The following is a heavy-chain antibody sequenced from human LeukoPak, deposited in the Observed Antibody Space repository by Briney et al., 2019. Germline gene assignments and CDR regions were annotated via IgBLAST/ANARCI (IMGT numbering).Heavy chain of an antibody. J-gene: IGHJ6*03. CDR1: GGSISSYY. D-gene: IGHD1-7*01. CDR2: IYYSGST. CDR3: ARVELELPFESHYYYYMDV. V-gene: IGHV4-59*01. Sequence: SETLSLTCTVSGGSISSYYWSWIRQPPGKGLEWIGYIYYSGSTNYNPSLKSRVTISVDTSKNQFSLKLSSVTAADTAVYYCARVELELPFESHYYYYMDVWGKGTTVTVSS.